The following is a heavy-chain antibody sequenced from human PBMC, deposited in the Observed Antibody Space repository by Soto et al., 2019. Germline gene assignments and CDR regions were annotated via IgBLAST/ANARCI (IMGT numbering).Heavy chain of an antibody. V-gene: IGHV4-39*01. CDR3: SRRAPEGFDP. CDR2: MYYSGST. CDR1: GGSISRSSYY. Sequence: SETLSLTCNVSGGSISRSSYYWGWIRQPPGKGLEWIGSMYYSGSTYYNPSLRSRVTISIDTPKNQLSLKLTSVTAADTAVYYCSRRAPEGFDPWGQGTLVTVSS. J-gene: IGHJ5*02.